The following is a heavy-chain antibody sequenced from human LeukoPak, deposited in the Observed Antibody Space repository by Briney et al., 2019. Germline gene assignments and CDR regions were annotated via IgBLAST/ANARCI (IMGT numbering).Heavy chain of an antibody. V-gene: IGHV3-30*03. CDR3: ARALGSYYYVFDY. CDR2: ISYDGRNK. J-gene: IGHJ4*02. CDR1: GFTFSSYA. Sequence: HPGGSLRLSCAAPGFTFSSYAMHWVRQAPGKGLEWVAVISYDGRNKYYADFVKGRFTISRDNSKNTLFLQMSGLKSEDTAVYYCARALGSYYYVFDYWGQGTLVTVSS. D-gene: IGHD3-10*02.